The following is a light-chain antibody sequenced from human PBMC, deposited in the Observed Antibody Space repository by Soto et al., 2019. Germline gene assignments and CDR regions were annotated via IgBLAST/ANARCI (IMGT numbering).Light chain of an antibody. Sequence: DIQVTQSPSSLSASVGDRVTITCRASQDIAGYLAWYQHKPGRAPELLIRAASSLQSGVPSRFSGSGSGTEFTLTISSLQPDDFATYYCQHYNSYSEAFGQGTKVDIK. V-gene: IGKV1-16*01. CDR1: QDIAGY. J-gene: IGKJ1*01. CDR2: AAS. CDR3: QHYNSYSEA.